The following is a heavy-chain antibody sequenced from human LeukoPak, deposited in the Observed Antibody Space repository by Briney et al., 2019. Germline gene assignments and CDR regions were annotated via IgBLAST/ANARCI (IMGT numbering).Heavy chain of an antibody. V-gene: IGHV3-48*01. CDR1: GFTFSSYS. D-gene: IGHD6-13*01. CDR2: ISSSSSTI. CDR3: ARVIKAAADPFDY. J-gene: IGHJ4*02. Sequence: GGSLRLSCAASGFTFSSYSMNWVRQAPGKGLEWVSYISSSSSTIYYADSVKGRFTISRDNAKNSLYLQMNSLRAEDTAVYYCARVIKAAADPFDYWGQGTLVTVSS.